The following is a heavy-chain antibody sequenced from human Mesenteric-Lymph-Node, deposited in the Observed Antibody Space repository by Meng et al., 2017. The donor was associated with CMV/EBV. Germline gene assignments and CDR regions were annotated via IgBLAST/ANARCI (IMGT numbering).Heavy chain of an antibody. CDR2: MNPNSGNT. V-gene: IGHV1-8*02. CDR3: VGNMVRGAPYYFDY. J-gene: IGHJ4*02. D-gene: IGHD3-10*01. Sequence: KASGYTFTGYYIHWVRQATGQGLEWMGWMNPNSGNTGYAQKFQGRVTMTRNTSISTAYMELSSLRSEDTAVYYCVGNMVRGAPYYFDYWGQGTLVTVSS. CDR1: GYTFTGYY.